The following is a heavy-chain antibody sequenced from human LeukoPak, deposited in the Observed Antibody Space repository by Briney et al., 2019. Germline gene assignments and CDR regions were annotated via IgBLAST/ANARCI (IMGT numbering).Heavy chain of an antibody. J-gene: IGHJ5*02. D-gene: IGHD3-10*01. Sequence: ASVKVSCKASGYTFTSYGISWVRQAPGQGLEWMGWISAYNGNTNYAQKFQGRVTMTRNTSISTAYMELSSLRSEDTAVYYCARGPWFGELLPTYWFDPWGQGTLVTVSS. V-gene: IGHV1-18*01. CDR2: ISAYNGNT. CDR3: ARGPWFGELLPTYWFDP. CDR1: GYTFTSYG.